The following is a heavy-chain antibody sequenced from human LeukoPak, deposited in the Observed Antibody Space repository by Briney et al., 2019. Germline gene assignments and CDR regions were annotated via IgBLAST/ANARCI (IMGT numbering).Heavy chain of an antibody. CDR1: QFTFSTYA. V-gene: IGHV3-30-3*01. Sequence: GGSLRLSCVASQFTFSTYAMHWVRQAPGKGLEWVTVISYDGSNEYYADSVKGRSTISRDNSKNTLYLQMNSLRAEDTAVYYCASERDEKLTTFGGVIVFWGQGTLVTVSS. CDR2: ISYDGSNE. J-gene: IGHJ4*02. CDR3: ASERDEKLTTFGGVIVF. D-gene: IGHD3-16*02.